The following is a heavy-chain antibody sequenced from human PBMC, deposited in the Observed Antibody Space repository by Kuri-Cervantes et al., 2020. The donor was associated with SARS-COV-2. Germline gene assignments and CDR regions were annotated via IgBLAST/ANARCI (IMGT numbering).Heavy chain of an antibody. V-gene: IGHV1-24*01. CDR3: ARDYSGGYSYDY. D-gene: IGHD1-26*01. CDR1: GYTLTELS. Sequence: ASVTDSCKVSGYTLTELSMHWVRRAPGKGLEWMGGFDPEDGETIYAQKVQGRVSMTEDTSTDTAYMERSSLRSEDMAVYYCARDYSGGYSYDYWGQGTLVTVSS. J-gene: IGHJ1*01. CDR2: FDPEDGET.